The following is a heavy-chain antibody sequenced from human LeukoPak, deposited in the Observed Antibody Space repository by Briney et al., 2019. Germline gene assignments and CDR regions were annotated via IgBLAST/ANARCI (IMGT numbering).Heavy chain of an antibody. CDR3: ARQISDYYYYYIDV. V-gene: IGHV4-39*01. Sequence: PSETLSLTXSVSGGSISSSHYYWGWIRQPPGTGLEWIGTIYYSGTTYYNPSLESRVTISEDTSKNQFSLTLRSVTAADTAVYYCARQISDYYYYYIDVWGKGTTVTVSS. CDR2: IYYSGTT. CDR1: GGSISSSHYY. D-gene: IGHD3-10*01. J-gene: IGHJ6*03.